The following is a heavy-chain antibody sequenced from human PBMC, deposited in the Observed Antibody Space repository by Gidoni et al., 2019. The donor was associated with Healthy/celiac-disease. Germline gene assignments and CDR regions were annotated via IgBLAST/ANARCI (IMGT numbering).Heavy chain of an antibody. V-gene: IGHV4-4*07. CDR3: ARVGSSWSHDY. J-gene: IGHJ4*02. Sequence: QVQLQESGPVLVKPSETLSLTCTVPGGSISSYYWSWIRQPAGKGLAWIGRIYTSGSTNYNPSLKSRVTMSVDTSKNQFSLKLSSVTAADTAVYYCARVGSSWSHDYWGQGTLVTVSS. CDR1: GGSISSYY. D-gene: IGHD6-13*01. CDR2: IYTSGST.